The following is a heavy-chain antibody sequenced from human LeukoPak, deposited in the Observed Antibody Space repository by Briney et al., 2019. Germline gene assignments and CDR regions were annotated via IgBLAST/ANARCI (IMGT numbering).Heavy chain of an antibody. D-gene: IGHD6-19*01. Sequence: SETLSLTCTVSGGSISSSSYYWGWIRQPPGKGLEWIGSIYYSGSTYYNPSLKSRVTISVDTSKNQFSLKLSSVTAADTAVYYCARGDSSGWYEAFDIWGQGTMVTVSS. CDR2: IYYSGST. CDR1: GGSISSSSYY. V-gene: IGHV4-39*01. J-gene: IGHJ3*02. CDR3: ARGDSSGWYEAFDI.